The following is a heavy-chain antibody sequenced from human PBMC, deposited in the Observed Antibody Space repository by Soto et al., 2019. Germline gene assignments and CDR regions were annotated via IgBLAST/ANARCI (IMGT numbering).Heavy chain of an antibody. J-gene: IGHJ4*01. CDR3: VKDFYSDXHRVLSTVYNCLDY. CDR1: GFTFDDYA. Sequence: GGSLRLSCTASGFTFDDYAMHWVRQAPGRGLEWVSGITWNSGNIAYADSVKGRFTIARDDDNNSLYLQMNSLRPEDTALYYYVKDFYSDXHRVLSTVYNCLDYWGHVTLLTLSS. D-gene: IGHD1-1*01. CDR2: ITWNSGNI. V-gene: IGHV3-9*01.